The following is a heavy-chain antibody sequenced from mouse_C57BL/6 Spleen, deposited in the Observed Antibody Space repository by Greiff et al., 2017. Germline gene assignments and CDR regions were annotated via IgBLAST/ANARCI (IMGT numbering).Heavy chain of an antibody. Sequence: VQLQQSGAELVKPGASVKISCKASGYAFSSYWMNWVQQRPGKGLEWIGQIYPGDGDTNYNGKFKGKATLTADKSSSTAYMQLSSLTSEDSAVYFCARMRFGYDSYYYAMDYWGQGTSVTVSS. CDR2: IYPGDGDT. V-gene: IGHV1-80*01. CDR1: GYAFSSYW. CDR3: ARMRFGYDSYYYAMDY. J-gene: IGHJ4*01. D-gene: IGHD2-2*01.